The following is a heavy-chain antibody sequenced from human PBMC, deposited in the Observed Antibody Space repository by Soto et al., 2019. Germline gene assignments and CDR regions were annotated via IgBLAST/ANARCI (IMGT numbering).Heavy chain of an antibody. CDR1: GGTFSSYA. Sequence: QVQLVQSGAEVKKPGSSVKVSCKASGGTFSSYAISWVRQAPGQGLEWLGGIIPIFGTANYAQKFQGRVTINADESTSTAYMELSSLRSEDTAVYYCARCNYYDSSSDEGGFDYWGQGTLVTVSS. CDR2: IIPIFGTA. V-gene: IGHV1-69*12. CDR3: ARCNYYDSSSDEGGFDY. D-gene: IGHD3-22*01. J-gene: IGHJ4*02.